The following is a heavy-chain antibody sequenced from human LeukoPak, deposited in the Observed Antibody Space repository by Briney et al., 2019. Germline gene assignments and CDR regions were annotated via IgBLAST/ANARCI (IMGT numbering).Heavy chain of an antibody. CDR1: GFTFSSYG. J-gene: IGHJ6*02. Sequence: GGSLRLSCAASGFTFSSYGMHWDRQAPGKGLEWVAVISYDGSNKYYADSVKGRFTISRDNSKNTLYLQMNSLRAEDTAVYYCASIYGDHPYYYYYGMDVWGQGTTVTVSS. CDR3: ASIYGDHPYYYYYGMDV. D-gene: IGHD4-17*01. V-gene: IGHV3-30*03. CDR2: ISYDGSNK.